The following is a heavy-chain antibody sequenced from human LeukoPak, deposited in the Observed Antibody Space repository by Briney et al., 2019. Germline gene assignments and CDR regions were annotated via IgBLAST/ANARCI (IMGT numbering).Heavy chain of an antibody. CDR2: IYSVGTT. Sequence: PGGSLRLSCAASGFTFSSYGMHWVRQAPEKGLEWVSVIYSVGTTYYADSVKGRFTISRDNSKNTLYLQMNSLRAEDSAVYYCARPPGRTGAFDIWGQGTMVTVSS. CDR3: ARPPGRTGAFDI. J-gene: IGHJ3*02. V-gene: IGHV3-53*01. D-gene: IGHD3-10*01. CDR1: GFTFSSYG.